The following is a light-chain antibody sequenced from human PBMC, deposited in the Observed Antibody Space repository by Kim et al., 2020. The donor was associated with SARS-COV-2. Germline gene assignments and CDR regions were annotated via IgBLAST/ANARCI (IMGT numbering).Light chain of an antibody. CDR2: LAS. CDR3: QQCGSWIT. CDR1: QSISRY. Sequence: EIVLTQSPATLSLSPGERATLSCRASQSISRYLAWYQQKPGQAPRLLIHLASKRAPDIPARFSGSWSGTDFTLTIASLEPEDSAVYYCQQCGSWITFGQGTRLEIK. V-gene: IGKV3-11*01. J-gene: IGKJ5*01.